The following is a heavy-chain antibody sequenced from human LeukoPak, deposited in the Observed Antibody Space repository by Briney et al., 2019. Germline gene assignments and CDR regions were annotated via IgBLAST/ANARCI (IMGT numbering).Heavy chain of an antibody. V-gene: IGHV3-23*01. Sequence: GGSLRVSREASGFSFSSYAMSWVRQAPGKGLEWVSSVSESGTNTYYADSVKGRFTISRDNSKNTLFLQMNSLRAEDTAVYYCARAPSGSSRGHYRDYWGQGTLVTVSS. D-gene: IGHD3-22*01. CDR2: VSESGTNT. CDR1: GFSFSSYA. CDR3: ARAPSGSSRGHYRDY. J-gene: IGHJ4*02.